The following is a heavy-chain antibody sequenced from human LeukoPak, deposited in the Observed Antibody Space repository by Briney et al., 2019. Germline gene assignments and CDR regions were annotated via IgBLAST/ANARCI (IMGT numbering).Heavy chain of an antibody. D-gene: IGHD3-10*01. Sequence: PGGSLRLPCAASGFTFSSYDMHWVRQATGKGLEWVSAIGTAGDTYYPGSVKGRFTISRENAKNSLYLQMNSLRAGDTAVYYCARAPYGSGSLDYWGQGTLVTVSS. CDR1: GFTFSSYD. CDR2: IGTAGDT. V-gene: IGHV3-13*01. J-gene: IGHJ4*02. CDR3: ARAPYGSGSLDY.